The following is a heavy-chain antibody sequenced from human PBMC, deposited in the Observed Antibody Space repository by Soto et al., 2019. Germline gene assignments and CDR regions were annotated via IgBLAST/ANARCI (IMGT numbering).Heavy chain of an antibody. J-gene: IGHJ4*02. CDR3: ARGGLLPDY. CDR1: GGSISSGGYS. Sequence: SETLSLTCAVSGGSISSGGYSWSLIRQPPGKGLEWIGYISHSGSTYYNPSLKSRVTISVDRSKNQFSLKLSSVTAADTAVYYCARGGLLPDYWCQRTLGTGSS. CDR2: ISHSGST. V-gene: IGHV4-30-2*01. D-gene: IGHD6-19*01.